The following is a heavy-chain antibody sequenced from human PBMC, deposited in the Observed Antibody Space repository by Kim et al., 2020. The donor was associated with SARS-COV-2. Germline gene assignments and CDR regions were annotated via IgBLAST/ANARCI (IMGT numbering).Heavy chain of an antibody. V-gene: IGHV1-46*01. CDR3: ARDPCIRCNWFDP. D-gene: IGHD4-17*01. J-gene: IGHJ5*02. Sequence: YAQKFQGGVTMTRDTSTSTVYMELSSLGSEDTAVYYCARDPCIRCNWFDPWGQGTLVTVSS.